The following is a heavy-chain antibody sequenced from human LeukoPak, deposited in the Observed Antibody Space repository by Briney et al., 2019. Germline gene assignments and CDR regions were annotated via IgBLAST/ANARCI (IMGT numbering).Heavy chain of an antibody. CDR1: GFTFSSYA. CDR3: AKDTWIVVAATSVLDY. V-gene: IGHV3-30*04. J-gene: IGHJ4*02. Sequence: GGSLRLSCAASGFTFSSYAMHWVRQAPGKGLEWVAVISYDGSNKYYADSVKGRFTISRDNSKSTLYLQMNSLRAEDTAVYYCAKDTWIVVAATSVLDYWGQGTLVTVSS. D-gene: IGHD2-15*01. CDR2: ISYDGSNK.